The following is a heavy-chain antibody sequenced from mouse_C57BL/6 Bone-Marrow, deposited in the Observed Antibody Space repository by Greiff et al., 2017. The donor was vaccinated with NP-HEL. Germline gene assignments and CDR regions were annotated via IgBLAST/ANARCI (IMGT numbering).Heavy chain of an antibody. CDR1: GYTFTSYW. CDR2: INPSNGGT. J-gene: IGHJ2*01. V-gene: IGHV1-53*01. Sequence: QVQLQQPGTELVKPGASVKLSCKASGYTFTSYWMHWVKQRPGQGLEWIGNINPSNGGTNYNEKFKSKATLTVDKSSSTAYMQLSSLTSEDSEVYYCARGHLYYYGSSYADYWGQGTTLTVSS. CDR3: ARGHLYYYGSSYADY. D-gene: IGHD1-1*01.